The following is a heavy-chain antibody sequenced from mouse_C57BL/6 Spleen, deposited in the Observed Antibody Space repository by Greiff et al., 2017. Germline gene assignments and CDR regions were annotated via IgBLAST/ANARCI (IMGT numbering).Heavy chain of an antibody. Sequence: SCKASGYTFTSYWMHWVKQRPGRGLEWIGRIDPNSGGTKYNEKFKSKATLTVDKPSSTAYMQLSSLTSEDSAVYYCARGKWSEYYFDYWGQGTTLTVSS. CDR2: IDPNSGGT. CDR3: ARGKWSEYYFDY. D-gene: IGHD1-3*01. V-gene: IGHV1-72*01. J-gene: IGHJ2*01. CDR1: GYTFTSYW.